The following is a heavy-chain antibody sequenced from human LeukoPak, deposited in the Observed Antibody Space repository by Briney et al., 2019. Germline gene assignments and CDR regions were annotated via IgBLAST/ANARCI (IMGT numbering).Heavy chain of an antibody. CDR3: ARKVGINYPLEY. J-gene: IGHJ4*02. V-gene: IGHV4-34*01. D-gene: IGHD3-22*01. CDR1: SGSFSGYY. CDR2: INHRGST. Sequence: SETLSLTCAVYSGSFSGYYWSWIRQPPGKGREWIGEINHRGSTNYKPFLESRLTISVDTSKNQFSLKVSSVTAADTAVYYCARKVGINYPLEYWGRGTLVTVP.